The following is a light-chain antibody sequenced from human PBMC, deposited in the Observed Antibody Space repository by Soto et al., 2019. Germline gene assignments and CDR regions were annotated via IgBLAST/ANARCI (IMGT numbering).Light chain of an antibody. J-gene: IGKJ1*01. V-gene: IGKV3D-15*01. Sequence: IVLTQSPSTLSLYPGERATLSCRASQSVSSYVAWHQQKPGQAPRLLIYDASNRATGIPARFSGSGSGTEFTLTISSLQSEDVAVYYCQQYNNWPPWTFGQGTKVDI. CDR2: DAS. CDR1: QSVSSY. CDR3: QQYNNWPPWT.